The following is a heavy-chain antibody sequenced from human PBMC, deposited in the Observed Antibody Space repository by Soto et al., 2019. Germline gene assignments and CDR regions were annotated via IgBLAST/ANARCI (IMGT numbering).Heavy chain of an antibody. D-gene: IGHD3-22*01. Sequence: ETLSLTCTVSGGSVSSGSYYWSWIRQPPGKGLEWIGYVYYSGSTNYNPSLKSRVTISVDTSKNQFSLKLSSVTAADTAVYYCARGGDYYDSSGYPWFDYWGQGTLVTVS. V-gene: IGHV4-61*01. CDR1: GGSVSSGSYY. CDR2: VYYSGST. CDR3: ARGGDYYDSSGYPWFDY. J-gene: IGHJ4*02.